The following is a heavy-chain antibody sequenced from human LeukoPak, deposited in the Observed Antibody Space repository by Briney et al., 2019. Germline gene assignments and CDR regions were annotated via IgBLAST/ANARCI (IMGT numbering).Heavy chain of an antibody. V-gene: IGHV3-48*03. D-gene: IGHD6-19*01. CDR3: ALSAVASDFDY. CDR2: IGSSGTTI. CDR1: GFPFSVYE. Sequence: GGSLRLSCAVSGFPFSVYEMNWVRQAPGKGLEWVSNIGSSGTTIYYADSVRGRFSISRDNAESSLYLQMNSLRVEDTAVYYCALSAVASDFDYWGQGALVTVSS. J-gene: IGHJ4*02.